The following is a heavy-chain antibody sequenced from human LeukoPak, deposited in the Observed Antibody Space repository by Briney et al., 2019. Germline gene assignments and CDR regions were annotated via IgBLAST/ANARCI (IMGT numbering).Heavy chain of an antibody. V-gene: IGHV5-51*01. D-gene: IGHD5-24*01. Sequence: GESLKISCTGSGYTFTTYWIVWVRQMPGKGLEWMGIINPGDSDTRYSPSFQGQVTISADKSISTAYLQWSSLKTSDTAMYYCARRDMAANTPFDYWGQGTLVTVSS. CDR2: INPGDSDT. CDR1: GYTFTTYW. CDR3: ARRDMAANTPFDY. J-gene: IGHJ4*02.